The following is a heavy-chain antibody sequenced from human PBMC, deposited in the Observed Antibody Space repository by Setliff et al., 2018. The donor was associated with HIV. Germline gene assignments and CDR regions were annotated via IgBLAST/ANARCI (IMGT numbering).Heavy chain of an antibody. J-gene: IGHJ4*02. CDR3: ARNRVPSSL. V-gene: IGHV4-59*01. CDR2: IYYTGST. D-gene: IGHD3-10*01. Sequence: PSETLSLTCTVSGGSMSSYYWSWIRQPPGKGLEWIGSIYYTGSTDYNPALMSRVTISLDTPKNRFSLKLNSVIAADTAVYYCARNRVPSSLWGQGTLVTVS. CDR1: GGSMSSYY.